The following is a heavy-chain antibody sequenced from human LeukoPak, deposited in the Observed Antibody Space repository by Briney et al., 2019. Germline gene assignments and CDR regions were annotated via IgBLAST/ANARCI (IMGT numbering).Heavy chain of an antibody. CDR3: ANHNPEYFQH. CDR1: GFTFNNYW. Sequence: GSLRLSCAASGFTFNNYWMSWVRQAPGKGLEWVSAISGSGGSTYYADSVKGRFTISRDNSKNTLYLQMNSLRAEDTAVYYCANHNPEYFQHWGQGTLVTVSS. V-gene: IGHV3-23*01. D-gene: IGHD5-24*01. J-gene: IGHJ1*01. CDR2: ISGSGGST.